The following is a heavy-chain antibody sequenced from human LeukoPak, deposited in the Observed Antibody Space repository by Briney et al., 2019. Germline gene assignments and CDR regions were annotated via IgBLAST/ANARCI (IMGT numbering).Heavy chain of an antibody. CDR2: MNPNSGNT. V-gene: IGHV1-8*01. J-gene: IGHJ5*02. CDR3: ARVGEGRSVSIVVVPNWFDP. CDR1: GYTFTSYD. D-gene: IGHD3-22*01. Sequence: ASVKVSCKASGYTFTSYDINWVRQATGQGLEWMGWMNPNSGNTGYAQKFQGRVTMTRNTSISTAYMELSSLRSEDTAVYYCARVGEGRSVSIVVVPNWFDPWGQGTLVTVSS.